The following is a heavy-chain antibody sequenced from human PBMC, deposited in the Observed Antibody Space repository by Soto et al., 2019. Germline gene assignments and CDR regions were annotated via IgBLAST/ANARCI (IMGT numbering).Heavy chain of an antibody. CDR1: GFTFSGSA. V-gene: IGHV3-73*01. D-gene: IGHD2-15*01. J-gene: IGHJ3*02. CDR2: IRSKANSYAT. Sequence: GGSLRLSCAASGFTFSGSAMHWVRQASGKGLEWVGRIRSKANSYATAYAASVKGRFTISRDDSKNTAYLQMNSLKTEDTAVYYCTLLPHPYAFDIWGQGTMVTVSS. CDR3: TLLPHPYAFDI.